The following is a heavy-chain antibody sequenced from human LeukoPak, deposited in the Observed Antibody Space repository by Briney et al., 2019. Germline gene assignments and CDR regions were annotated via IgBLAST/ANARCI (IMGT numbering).Heavy chain of an antibody. CDR1: GFNVSSNY. CDR2: IYGADAA. J-gene: IGHJ4*02. Sequence: PGGSLRLSCAASGFNVSSNYMTWIRQAPGKGLEWVSLIYGADAAHYAESVRGRFMISRDNLKNTLFLQMNSLRVEDTALYYCVTSTGQQFIPYDYWGQGTHVTVSS. D-gene: IGHD6-13*01. CDR3: VTSTGQQFIPYDY. V-gene: IGHV3-66*02.